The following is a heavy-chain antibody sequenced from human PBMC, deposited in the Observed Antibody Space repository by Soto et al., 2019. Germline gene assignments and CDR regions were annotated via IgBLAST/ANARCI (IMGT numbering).Heavy chain of an antibody. J-gene: IGHJ4*02. D-gene: IGHD3-22*01. CDR1: VFTFSSHA. V-gene: IGHV3-23*01. Sequence: VGSLRLSCASSVFTFSSHALSWVRQAPGKWLEWVSTVSGSGASTYYADSVKGRFTISRDNSKNTLYLQMNSLRAGDTAVYYCAKVKDYFDRSGYSGFGHWGQATRVIVSS. CDR3: AKVKDYFDRSGYSGFGH. CDR2: VSGSGAST.